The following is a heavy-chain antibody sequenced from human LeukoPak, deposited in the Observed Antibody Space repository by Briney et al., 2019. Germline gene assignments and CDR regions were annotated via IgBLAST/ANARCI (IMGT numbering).Heavy chain of an antibody. Sequence: PGGSLRLSCAASGFTFSNYWLHWVRQAPGKGLGWVSSISSSSSYIYYADSVKGRFTISRDNAKNSLYLQMNSLRAEDTAVYYCARGPNMNGDYWGQGTLVTVSS. CDR1: GFTFSNYW. CDR2: ISSSSSYI. J-gene: IGHJ4*02. CDR3: ARGPNMNGDY. D-gene: IGHD2/OR15-2a*01. V-gene: IGHV3-21*01.